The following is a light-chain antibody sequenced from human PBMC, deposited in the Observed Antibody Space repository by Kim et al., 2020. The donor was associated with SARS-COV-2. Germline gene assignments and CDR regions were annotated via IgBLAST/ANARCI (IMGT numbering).Light chain of an antibody. J-gene: IGKJ1*01. CDR1: QGIGYY. V-gene: IGKV1-27*01. Sequence: ASVGDRVTITCRTDQGIGYYLAWYQHKPEVSPTLLIYAASTLQSGVSSRFNGSGSGTNFSLTISSLQPADVGTYYCQKYNSAPWTFGPGTKVDIK. CDR3: QKYNSAPWT. CDR2: AAS.